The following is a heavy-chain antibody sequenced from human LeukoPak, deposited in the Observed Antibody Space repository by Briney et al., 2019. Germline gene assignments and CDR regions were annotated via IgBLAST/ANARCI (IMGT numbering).Heavy chain of an antibody. Sequence: GASAKVSCKASGYTFTSYDINWVRQATGQGLEWMGWMNPNSGNTGYAQKFQGRVTMTRNTSISTAYMELSSLRSEDTAVYYCARGNQVYYYYGMDVWGQGTTVTVSS. CDR2: MNPNSGNT. CDR3: ARGNQVYYYYGMDV. V-gene: IGHV1-8*01. J-gene: IGHJ6*02. CDR1: GYTFTSYD.